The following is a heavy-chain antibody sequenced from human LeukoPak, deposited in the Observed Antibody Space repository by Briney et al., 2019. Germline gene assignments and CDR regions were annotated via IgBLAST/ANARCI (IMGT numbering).Heavy chain of an antibody. CDR2: MNPNSGNT. J-gene: IGHJ6*03. CDR3: ARTYSSGWFEVDYMDV. CDR1: GYTFTSYD. D-gene: IGHD6-19*01. Sequence: ASVKVSCKASGYTFTSYDINWVRQATGQGLEWMGWMNPNSGNTGYAQKFQGRVTITRNTSISTAYMELSSLRSEDTAVYYCARTYSSGWFEVDYMDVWGKGTTVTVSS. V-gene: IGHV1-8*03.